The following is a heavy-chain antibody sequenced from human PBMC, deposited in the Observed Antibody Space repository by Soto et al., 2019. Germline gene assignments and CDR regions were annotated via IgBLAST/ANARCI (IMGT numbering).Heavy chain of an antibody. D-gene: IGHD6-19*01. CDR2: ISGSGGST. Sequence: GGSLRLSCAASGFTFSSYAMSWVRQAPGKGLEWVSAISGSGGSTYYADSVKGRFTISRENSKNTLYLQMNSLRAEDTAVYYCAKPRRTDPAGYSSGWYLDYWGQATLVTVSS. J-gene: IGHJ4*02. CDR3: AKPRRTDPAGYSSGWYLDY. CDR1: GFTFSSYA. V-gene: IGHV3-23*01.